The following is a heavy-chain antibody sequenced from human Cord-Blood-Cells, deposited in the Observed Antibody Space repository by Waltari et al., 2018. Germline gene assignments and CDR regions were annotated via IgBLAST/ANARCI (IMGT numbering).Heavy chain of an antibody. D-gene: IGHD6-13*01. CDR2: IRGSGGST. CDR1: GFTFSSYA. J-gene: IGHJ4*02. V-gene: IGHV3-23*01. Sequence: EVQLLESGGGLVQPGGSLRLSCAASGFTFSSYAMSWVRQAPGKGVEWVSAIRGSGGSTYYADSVKGRFTISRDNSKNTLYLQMNSLRAEDTAVYYCAKDRRGIAAAGNYWGQGTLVTVSS. CDR3: AKDRRGIAAAGNY.